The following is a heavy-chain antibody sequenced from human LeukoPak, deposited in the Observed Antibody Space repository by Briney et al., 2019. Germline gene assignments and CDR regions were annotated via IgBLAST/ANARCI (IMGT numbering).Heavy chain of an antibody. CDR2: IIPIFGTA. D-gene: IGHD2-2*01. Sequence: SVKVSCKASGYTFTNYGISWVRQAPGQGLEWMGGIIPIFGTANYAQKFQGRVTITADESTSTAYMELSSLRSEDTAVYYCARDRVVVVPAAQAIYYYYYGMDVWGQGTTVTVSS. CDR3: ARDRVVVVPAAQAIYYYYYGMDV. J-gene: IGHJ6*02. CDR1: GYTFTNYG. V-gene: IGHV1-69*13.